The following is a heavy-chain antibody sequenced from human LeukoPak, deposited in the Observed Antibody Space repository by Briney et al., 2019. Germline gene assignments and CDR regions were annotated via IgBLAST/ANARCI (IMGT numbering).Heavy chain of an antibody. CDR2: VYYSGST. Sequence: PSETLSLTCTVSGGSISSSSYYWGWIGQPPGKGLEWIVSVYYSGSTYDNPALKSRITISVDTSKNQFSLKLSSVTAADTAVYYCARRGYMVGGYYYYDYWGQGTLVTVSS. CDR1: GGSISSSSYY. J-gene: IGHJ4*02. CDR3: ARRGYMVGGYYYYDY. D-gene: IGHD3-22*01. V-gene: IGHV4-39*07.